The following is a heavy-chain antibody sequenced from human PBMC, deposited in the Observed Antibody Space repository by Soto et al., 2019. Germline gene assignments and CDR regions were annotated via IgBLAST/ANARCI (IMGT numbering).Heavy chain of an antibody. Sequence: ASVKVSCKASGGTFSSYTISWVRQAPGQGLEWMGRIIPILGIANYAQKFQGRVTITADKSTSTAYMELSSLRSEDTAVYYCASDRGGYCSGGSCYLRNWFDPWGQGTLVTVSS. D-gene: IGHD2-15*01. CDR3: ASDRGGYCSGGSCYLRNWFDP. CDR1: GGTFSSYT. J-gene: IGHJ5*02. V-gene: IGHV1-69*02. CDR2: IIPILGIA.